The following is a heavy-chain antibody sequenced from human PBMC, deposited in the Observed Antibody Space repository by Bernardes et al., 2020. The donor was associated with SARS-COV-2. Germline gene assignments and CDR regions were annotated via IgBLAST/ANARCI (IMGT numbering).Heavy chain of an antibody. D-gene: IGHD6-19*01. CDR1: GFTFSSSS. CDR2: ISSSKHTL. Sequence: GGSLRLSCAASGFTFSSSSMNWVRQAPGKGLEWVSYISSSKHTLYYADSVKGRFTISRDNAKNSLFLQMNSLRAEDTAVYYCARGRSGWYNFDYWGQGTLVPVSS. J-gene: IGHJ4*02. V-gene: IGHV3-48*01. CDR3: ARGRSGWYNFDY.